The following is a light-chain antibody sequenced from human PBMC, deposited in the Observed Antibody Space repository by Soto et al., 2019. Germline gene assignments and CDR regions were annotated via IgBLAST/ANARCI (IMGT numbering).Light chain of an antibody. Sequence: EIVMTQSPVTLSVSPGERATLSCRASQSISNHLAWYQQKPGQAPRLLMYGASTRATDIPARFSGSGSGTEFTLTISSLQSEDVAVYYCQQYNNWPPRTFGQGTKLEIK. CDR3: QQYNNWPPRT. CDR1: QSISNH. CDR2: GAS. J-gene: IGKJ2*01. V-gene: IGKV3-15*01.